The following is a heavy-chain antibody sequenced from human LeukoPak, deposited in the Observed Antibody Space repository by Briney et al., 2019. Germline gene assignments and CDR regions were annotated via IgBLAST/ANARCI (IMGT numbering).Heavy chain of an antibody. CDR3: ARDRYFGGNSYGY. D-gene: IGHD4-23*01. CDR1: GYTFTFYF. V-gene: IGHV1-2*02. CDR2: INCNTGDT. J-gene: IGHJ4*02. Sequence: GAPVKVSCKASGYTFTFYFIHWVRQAPGQRPEWMGWINCNTGDTNYAQKFQGRVSMTRDTSTSALYMDLTSLTSDDTAVYYCARDRYFGGNSYGYWGQGTLVTVSS.